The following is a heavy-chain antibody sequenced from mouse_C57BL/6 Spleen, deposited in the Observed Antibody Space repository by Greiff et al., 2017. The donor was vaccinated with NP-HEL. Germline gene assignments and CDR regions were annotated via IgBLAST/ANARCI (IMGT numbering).Heavy chain of an antibody. V-gene: IGHV1-55*01. J-gene: IGHJ1*03. Sequence: QVQLKQPGAELVKPGASVKMSCKASGYTFTSYWITWVKQRPGQGLEWIGDIYPGSGSTNYNEKFKSKATLTVDTSSSTAYMQLSSLTSEDSAVYYCAREVGWYFDVWGTGTTVTVSS. CDR1: GYTFTSYW. D-gene: IGHD1-1*02. CDR3: AREVGWYFDV. CDR2: IYPGSGST.